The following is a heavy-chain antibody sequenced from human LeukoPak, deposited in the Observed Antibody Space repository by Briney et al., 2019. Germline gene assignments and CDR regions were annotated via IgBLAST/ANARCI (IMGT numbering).Heavy chain of an antibody. CDR1: GGSISSYY. Sequence: SETLSLTCTVSGGSISSYYWSWIRQPPGKGLEWIGYIYTSGSTNYNPSLKSRVTISVVTSKNQFSLKLSSVTAADTAVYYCARHERSWFDPWGQGTLVTVSS. CDR2: IYTSGST. CDR3: ARHERSWFDP. V-gene: IGHV4-4*09. J-gene: IGHJ5*02.